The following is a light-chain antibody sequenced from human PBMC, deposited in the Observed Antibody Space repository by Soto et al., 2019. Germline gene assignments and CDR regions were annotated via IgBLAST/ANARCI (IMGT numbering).Light chain of an antibody. Sequence: DIPMTQSPSSLSASIGDRVTITCRASQSINTYLNWYQQRPGKAPELLIFAASTLQSGVPSRFSGRVSGTDFTLTISSLPPEDFATYYCQQTYAFGFTFGPGTTVDFK. V-gene: IGKV1-39*01. J-gene: IGKJ3*01. CDR1: QSINTY. CDR3: QQTYAFGFT. CDR2: AAS.